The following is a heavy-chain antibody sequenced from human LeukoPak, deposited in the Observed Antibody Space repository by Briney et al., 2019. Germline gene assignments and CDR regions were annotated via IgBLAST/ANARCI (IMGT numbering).Heavy chain of an antibody. Sequence: GGSLRLSCAASGFTFSSYAMHWVRQAPGKGLEWVAVISYDGSNKYYADSVKGRFTISRDNSKNTLYLQMNTLRVEDTAVYYCTRDLMDYDVSTGLHHYYMDVWGQGTTVTVSS. J-gene: IGHJ6*02. V-gene: IGHV3-30-3*01. D-gene: IGHD3-9*01. CDR1: GFTFSSYA. CDR3: TRDLMDYDVSTGLHHYYMDV. CDR2: ISYDGSNK.